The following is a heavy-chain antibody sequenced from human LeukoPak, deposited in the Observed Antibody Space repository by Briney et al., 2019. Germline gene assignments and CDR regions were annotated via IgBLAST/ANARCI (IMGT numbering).Heavy chain of an antibody. V-gene: IGHV3-48*01. CDR2: ISSSSSTI. Sequence: PGGSLRLSCAASGFTFSSYSMNWVRQAPGKGLEWVSYISSSSSTIYYADSVKGRFTISRDNAKNSLYLQMNSLRAEDTAVYYCARDSSRYSSSREDAFDIWGQGTMVTVSS. D-gene: IGHD6-6*01. CDR1: GFTFSSYS. J-gene: IGHJ3*02. CDR3: ARDSSRYSSSREDAFDI.